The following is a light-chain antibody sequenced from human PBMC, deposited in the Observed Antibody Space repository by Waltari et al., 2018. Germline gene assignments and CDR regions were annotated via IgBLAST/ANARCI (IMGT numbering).Light chain of an antibody. CDR1: KGVLYSANNKNY. CDR3: HQYYSNPYA. J-gene: IGKJ2*01. CDR2: CAY. V-gene: IGKV4-1*01. Sequence: DIVMTQSAYSLAGSLGEMATINCKSSKGVLYSANNKNYLAWYQQRAVQPPKLIFYCAYTRESGVADRFSGSGSGTDFTLHISSLQAEDVAVYYCHQYYSNPYAFGQGIKLEIK.